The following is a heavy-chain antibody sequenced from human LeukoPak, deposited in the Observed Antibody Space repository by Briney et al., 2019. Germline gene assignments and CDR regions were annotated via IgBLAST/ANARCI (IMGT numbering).Heavy chain of an antibody. D-gene: IGHD5-18*01. CDR2: FDPEDGET. CDR1: GYTLTELS. CDR3: ATMAWIQLWFVAFDI. V-gene: IGHV1-24*01. J-gene: IGHJ3*02. Sequence: APVKVSCKVSGYTLTELSMHWVRQAPGKGLEWMGGFDPEDGETIYAQKFQGRVTMTEDTSTDTAYMELSSLRSEDTAVYYCATMAWIQLWFVAFDIWGQGTMVTVSS.